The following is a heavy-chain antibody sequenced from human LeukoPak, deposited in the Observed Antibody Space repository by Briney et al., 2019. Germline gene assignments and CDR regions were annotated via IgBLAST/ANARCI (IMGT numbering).Heavy chain of an antibody. CDR2: TKLDGTAE. CDR1: GFTFRNYW. V-gene: IGHV3-7*01. Sequence: GGSLRLSCAASGFTFRNYWMGWVRQAPGKGLEWVANTKLDGTAEYYAGSVRGRLTTSRENANNFLYLQMNSLRGEDTAVYYCARDGGLHTNFDYWGQGTLVTVSS. J-gene: IGHJ4*02. CDR3: ARDGGLHTNFDY. D-gene: IGHD2-15*01.